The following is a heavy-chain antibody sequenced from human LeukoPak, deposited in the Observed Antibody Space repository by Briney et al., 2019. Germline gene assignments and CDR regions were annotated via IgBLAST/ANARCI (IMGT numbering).Heavy chain of an antibody. Sequence: GGSLRLSCSASGFTFSNYGMHWVRQAPGNGLEYVSAISSNGGSTYYADSVKGRFTISRNNSKNTLYLQMNSLRAEDTAVYYCAKQTIAAAGPAYYYGMDVWGQGTTVTVSS. D-gene: IGHD6-13*01. J-gene: IGHJ6*02. CDR2: ISSNGGST. V-gene: IGHV3-64*04. CDR3: AKQTIAAAGPAYYYGMDV. CDR1: GFTFSNYG.